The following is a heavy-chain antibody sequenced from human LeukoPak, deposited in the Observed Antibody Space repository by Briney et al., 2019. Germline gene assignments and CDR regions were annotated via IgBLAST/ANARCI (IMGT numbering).Heavy chain of an antibody. CDR3: ARAPHYYGSGSYYNQGAFDI. Sequence: GESLKISCKGSGYSFTSYWIGWVRQMPGKGLEWKGIIYPGDSDTRYSPSFQGQVTISADKSISTAYLQWSSLKASDTAMYYCARAPHYYGSGSYYNQGAFDIWGQGTMVTVSS. D-gene: IGHD3-10*01. CDR1: GYSFTSYW. J-gene: IGHJ3*02. V-gene: IGHV5-51*01. CDR2: IYPGDSDT.